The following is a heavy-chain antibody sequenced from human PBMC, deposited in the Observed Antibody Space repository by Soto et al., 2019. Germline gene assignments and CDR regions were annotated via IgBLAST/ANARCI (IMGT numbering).Heavy chain of an antibody. Sequence: GSLRLSYAASGLSFGSYSMNWVGQSLGKGLEWVSYIMPGSSHIFYATAYGASVKGRFTISRDDPRNTAYLQMNSLKTEDTAVYYCIRPLGGSYLRDAYDIWGQGTMVTVSS. V-gene: IGHV3-73*01. CDR1: GLSFGSYS. D-gene: IGHD1-26*01. CDR3: IRPLGGSYLRDAYDI. J-gene: IGHJ3*02. CDR2: IMPGSSHIFYAT.